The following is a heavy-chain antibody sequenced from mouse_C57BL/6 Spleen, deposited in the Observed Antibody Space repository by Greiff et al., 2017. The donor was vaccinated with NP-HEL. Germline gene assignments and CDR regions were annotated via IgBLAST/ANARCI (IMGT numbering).Heavy chain of an antibody. J-gene: IGHJ3*01. CDR1: GYTFTSYW. D-gene: IGHD1-1*01. V-gene: IGHV1-61*01. CDR3: ARLVATRDWFAY. CDR2: IYPSDSET. Sequence: QVQLQQPGAELVRPGSSVKLSCKASGYTFTSYWMDWVKQRPGQGLEWIGNIYPSDSETHYNQKFKDKATLTVDKSSSTAYMQLSSLTSEDSAVYYCARLVATRDWFAYWGQGTLVTVSA.